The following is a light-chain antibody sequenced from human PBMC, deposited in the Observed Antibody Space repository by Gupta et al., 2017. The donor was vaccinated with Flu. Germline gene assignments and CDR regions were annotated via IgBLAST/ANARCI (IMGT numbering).Light chain of an antibody. CDR3: QQSVSTPFS. Sequence: PASLSASVGDRATISCRASQNVSNYLDWYQQKPGKAPTLLIYNTSTIQSGVPSRFSGSGSGRDFTLTISSLQPEDFATYYCQQSVSTPFSFGQGTKVDLK. V-gene: IGKV1-39*01. CDR1: QNVSNY. CDR2: NTS. J-gene: IGKJ3*01.